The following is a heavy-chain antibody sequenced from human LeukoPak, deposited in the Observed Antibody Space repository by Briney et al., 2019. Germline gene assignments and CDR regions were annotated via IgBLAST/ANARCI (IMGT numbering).Heavy chain of an antibody. Sequence: ASVKVSCKDSGYTFTSYAMHWVRQAPGQRLEWMGWINAGNGNTKYSQKFQGRVTITRDTSASTAYMELSSLRSEDTAVYYCARGQYCSGGSCYVGWFDPWGQGTLVTVSS. CDR3: ARGQYCSGGSCYVGWFDP. J-gene: IGHJ5*02. CDR2: INAGNGNT. V-gene: IGHV1-3*01. CDR1: GYTFTSYA. D-gene: IGHD2-15*01.